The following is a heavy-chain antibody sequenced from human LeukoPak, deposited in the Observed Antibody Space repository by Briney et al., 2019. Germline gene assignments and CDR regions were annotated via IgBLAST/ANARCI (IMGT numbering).Heavy chain of an antibody. Sequence: GGSLRLSCAASGFTFSDYYMSWIRQAPGKGLEWVSYISSSGSTIYYADSVKGRFTISRDNAKNSLYLQMNSLRAEDTAVYYCASHVLYCSGGSCYPRKYFDYWGQGTLVTVSS. CDR1: GFTFSDYY. D-gene: IGHD2-15*01. V-gene: IGHV3-11*01. CDR3: ASHVLYCSGGSCYPRKYFDY. J-gene: IGHJ4*02. CDR2: ISSSGSTI.